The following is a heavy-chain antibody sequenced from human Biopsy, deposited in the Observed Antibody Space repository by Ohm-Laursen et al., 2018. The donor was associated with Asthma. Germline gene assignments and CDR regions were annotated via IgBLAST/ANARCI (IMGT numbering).Heavy chain of an antibody. J-gene: IGHJ4*02. CDR2: ISHEGSDK. V-gene: IGHV3-30*03. Sequence: SLRLSCSASGFMFRSFGMHWVRQAPGKGLEWVALISHEGSDKRYVDSVKGRFTISRDNSKNTLYLEMRDLRDEDTSVYYCARDRLCRGGSCFSRLFDLWGQGSLVTVSS. CDR3: ARDRLCRGGSCFSRLFDL. CDR1: GFMFRSFG. D-gene: IGHD2-15*01.